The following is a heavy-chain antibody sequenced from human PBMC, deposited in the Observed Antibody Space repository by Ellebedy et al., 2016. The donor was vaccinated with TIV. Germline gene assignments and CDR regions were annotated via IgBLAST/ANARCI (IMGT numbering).Heavy chain of an antibody. CDR3: AREPYCSSTSCYAFDY. J-gene: IGHJ4*02. Sequence: GGSLRLXCAASGFTFSSYGMHWVRQAPGKGLEWVAVIWYDGSNKYYADSVKGRFTISRDNSKNTLYLQMNSLRAEDTAVYYCAREPYCSSTSCYAFDYWGQGTLVTVSS. CDR1: GFTFSSYG. V-gene: IGHV3-33*01. CDR2: IWYDGSNK. D-gene: IGHD2-2*01.